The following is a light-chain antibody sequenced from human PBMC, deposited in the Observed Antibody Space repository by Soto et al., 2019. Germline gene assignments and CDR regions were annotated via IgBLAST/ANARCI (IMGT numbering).Light chain of an antibody. Sequence: EIVMTQSPATLSVSPGERATLSCRASQSVSSNLAWYQQKPGQAPRLLIYGASTRATGIPARFSGSGSGSEFTLTISSLQSEDFVLYYYQQYNKFPSLTFGGGTKVEIK. V-gene: IGKV3-15*01. CDR3: QQYNKFPSLT. CDR1: QSVSSN. J-gene: IGKJ4*01. CDR2: GAS.